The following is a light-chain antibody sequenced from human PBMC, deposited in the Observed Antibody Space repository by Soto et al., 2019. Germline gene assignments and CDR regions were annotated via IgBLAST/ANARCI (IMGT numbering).Light chain of an antibody. CDR3: QQYDTFPVT. CDR2: DAF. Sequence: DIQITKSPSPLSAYVGDRVSTSRQASQDINSYVSWYQQRPGKAPKLLIYDAFTLETGVPSRFSGSGSGTDFTFTISSLQPEDFATYYCQQYDTFPVTFGQGTRLEIK. V-gene: IGKV1-33*01. J-gene: IGKJ5*01. CDR1: QDINSY.